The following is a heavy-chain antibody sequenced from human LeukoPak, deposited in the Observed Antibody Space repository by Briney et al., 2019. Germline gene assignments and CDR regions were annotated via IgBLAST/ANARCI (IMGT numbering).Heavy chain of an antibody. CDR1: GYIFTGYY. CDR2: ISAYNGNT. V-gene: IGHV1-18*04. J-gene: IGHJ4*02. CDR3: ARGEGGYSYGYVLFDY. Sequence: ASVKVSCKASGYIFTGYYMHWVRQAPGQGLEWMGWISAYNGNTNYAQKLQGRVTMTTDTSTSTAYMELRSLRSDDTAVYYCARGEGGYSYGYVLFDYWGQGTLVTVSS. D-gene: IGHD5-18*01.